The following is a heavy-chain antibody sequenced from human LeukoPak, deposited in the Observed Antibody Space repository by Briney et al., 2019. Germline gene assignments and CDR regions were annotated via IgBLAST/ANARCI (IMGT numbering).Heavy chain of an antibody. Sequence: GRSLRLSCAASGFTFSSYAMHWVRQAPGKGLEWVAVISYDGSNKYYADSVKGRFTISRDNSKNTLYLQMNSLRAEDTAVYYCARGPTRFDYRGQGTLVTVSS. CDR2: ISYDGSNK. V-gene: IGHV3-30*04. CDR1: GFTFSSYA. CDR3: ARGPTRFDY. J-gene: IGHJ4*02.